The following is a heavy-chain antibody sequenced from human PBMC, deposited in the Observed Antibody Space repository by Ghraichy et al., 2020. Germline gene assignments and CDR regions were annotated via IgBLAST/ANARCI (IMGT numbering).Heavy chain of an antibody. CDR2: IKQDGSEK. Sequence: GGSLRLSCAASGFTFSSYWMSWVRQAPGKGLEWVANIKQDGSEKYYVDSVKGRFTISRDNAKNSLYLQMNSLRAEDTAVYYCARVGPSWLPDFDYWGQGTLVTVSS. D-gene: IGHD6-13*01. V-gene: IGHV3-7*01. CDR3: ARVGPSWLPDFDY. J-gene: IGHJ4*02. CDR1: GFTFSSYW.